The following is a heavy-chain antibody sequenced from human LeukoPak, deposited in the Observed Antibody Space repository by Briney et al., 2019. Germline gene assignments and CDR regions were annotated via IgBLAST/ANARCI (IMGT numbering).Heavy chain of an antibody. Sequence: TGGSLRLSCAASGFTFSSYWMNWVRQAPGKGLVWVSRIASDGSSTTYADSVKGRFSISRDNAKNTLYLQMNSLRVEDTAVYYCARDRGKGYCSSTSCYTEDEVVWFDPWGQGTLVTVSS. CDR1: GFTFSSYW. D-gene: IGHD2-2*02. CDR2: IASDGSST. V-gene: IGHV3-74*01. J-gene: IGHJ5*02. CDR3: ARDRGKGYCSSTSCYTEDEVVWFDP.